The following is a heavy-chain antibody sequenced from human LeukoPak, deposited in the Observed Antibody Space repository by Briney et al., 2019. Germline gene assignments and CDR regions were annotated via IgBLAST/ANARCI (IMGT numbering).Heavy chain of an antibody. Sequence: PSGTLSLTCTVSGGSISSGGYYWSWIRQHPGKGLEWIGYIYYSGSTYYNPSLKSRVTISVDTSKNQFSLKLSSVTAADTAVYYCARSSYYDFWWDYWGQGTLVTVSS. CDR3: ARSSYYDFWWDY. J-gene: IGHJ4*02. CDR1: GGSISSGGYY. CDR2: IYYSGST. D-gene: IGHD3-3*01. V-gene: IGHV4-31*03.